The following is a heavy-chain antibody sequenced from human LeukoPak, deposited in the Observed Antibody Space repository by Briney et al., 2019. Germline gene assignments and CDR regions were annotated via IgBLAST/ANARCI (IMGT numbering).Heavy chain of an antibody. D-gene: IGHD5-18*01. CDR1: GFTFSIYS. J-gene: IGHJ4*02. CDR3: ARDRVPYSYGGFDY. Sequence: GGSLRLSCAASGFTFSIYSMNWVRQAPGKGLEWVSSISSSSSYIYYADSVKGRFTISRDNAKNSLYLQMNSLRAEDTAVYYCARDRVPYSYGGFDYWGQGTLVTVSS. CDR2: ISSSSSYI. V-gene: IGHV3-21*01.